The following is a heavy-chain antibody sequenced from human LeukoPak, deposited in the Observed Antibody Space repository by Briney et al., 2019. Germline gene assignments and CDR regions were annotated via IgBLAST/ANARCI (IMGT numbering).Heavy chain of an antibody. CDR1: GASISSYY. CDR2: IYYMGRT. D-gene: IGHD2-21*02. CDR3: VGGDMTSSHFYGMDV. V-gene: IGHV4-59*01. Sequence: SETLSLTCTVSGASISSYYYSWVRQPPGKGLEWMGYIYYMGRTTYNPSLQGRVTISIDTSKKQFSLKLSSVTAADTAVYYCVGGDMTSSHFYGMDVWGQETTVIVSS. J-gene: IGHJ6*02.